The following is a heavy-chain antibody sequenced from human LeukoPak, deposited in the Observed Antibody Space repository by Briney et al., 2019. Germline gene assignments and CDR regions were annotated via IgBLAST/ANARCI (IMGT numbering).Heavy chain of an antibody. CDR2: ISDTGDRT. D-gene: IGHD3-10*01. V-gene: IGHV3-23*01. CDR3: AKQIRVGSVQHLS. CDR1: GFTFNSYA. Sequence: GGSLRLSCAGTGTGFTFNSYAMSWVRQAPGKGLEWVSSISDTGDRTYYADSVKGRFTISRDNSKNTLYLQMNSLRAEETAVYYCAKQIRVGSVQHLSWSQGTLVTVSS. J-gene: IGHJ5*02.